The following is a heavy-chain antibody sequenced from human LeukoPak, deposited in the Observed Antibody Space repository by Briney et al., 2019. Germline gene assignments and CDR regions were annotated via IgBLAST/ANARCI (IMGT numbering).Heavy chain of an antibody. CDR2: INPNSGGT. CDR3: ASEPPYSGSYYDFDY. Sequence: ASVKVSCKASGYTFTGYYMHWVRQAPGQGLEWMGWINPNSGGTNYAQKFQGRVTMTRDTSISTAYMELSRLRSDDTAVYYCASEPPYSGSYYDFDYWGQGTLVTVSS. V-gene: IGHV1-2*02. J-gene: IGHJ4*02. D-gene: IGHD1-26*01. CDR1: GYTFTGYY.